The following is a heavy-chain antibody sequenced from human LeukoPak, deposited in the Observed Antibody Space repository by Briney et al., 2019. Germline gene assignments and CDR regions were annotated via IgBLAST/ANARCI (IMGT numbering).Heavy chain of an antibody. Sequence: SETLSLTCSVSDGSISSGYYYWAWIRQPPGKGLEWIGYIYYSGSTNYNPSLKSRVTISVDTSKNQFSLKLSSVTAADTAVYYCARGGAPPPSPTYYYMDVWGKGTTVTVSS. V-gene: IGHV4-61*01. CDR2: IYYSGST. CDR1: DGSISSGYYY. J-gene: IGHJ6*03. CDR3: ARGGAPPPSPTYYYMDV.